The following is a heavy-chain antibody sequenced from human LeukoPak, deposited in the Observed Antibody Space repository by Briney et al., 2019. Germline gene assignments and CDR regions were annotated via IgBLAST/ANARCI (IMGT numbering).Heavy chain of an antibody. J-gene: IGHJ4*02. CDR1: GFTFSNYG. V-gene: IGHV3-23*01. Sequence: GGSLRLSCTASGFTFSNYGMHWVRQAPGKGLEWVSAISGSGGSTYYADSVKGRFTISRDNSKSTLYLQMNSLRDEDTAVYYCAKFEFGFWGQGTLVTVSS. CDR3: AKFEFGF. CDR2: ISGSGGST. D-gene: IGHD3-16*01.